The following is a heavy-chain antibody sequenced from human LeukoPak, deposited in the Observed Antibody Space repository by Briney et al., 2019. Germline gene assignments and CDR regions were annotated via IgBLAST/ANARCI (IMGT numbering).Heavy chain of an antibody. Sequence: GGSLRLSCAASGFTFSSYAMHWVRQAPGKGLEWVAVISYDGSNKYYADCVKGRFTISRDNSKNTLYLQMNSLRAEDTAVYYCARDRYRGRDGYNGYFDYWGQGTLVTVSS. V-gene: IGHV3-30-3*01. J-gene: IGHJ4*02. CDR3: ARDRYRGRDGYNGYFDY. CDR2: ISYDGSNK. D-gene: IGHD5-24*01. CDR1: GFTFSSYA.